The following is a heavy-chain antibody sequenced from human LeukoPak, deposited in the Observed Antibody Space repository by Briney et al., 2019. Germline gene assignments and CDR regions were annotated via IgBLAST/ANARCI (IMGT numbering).Heavy chain of an antibody. Sequence: ASVKVSCKASGYTFTSYYMHWVRQAPGQGLEWMGIINPSGGSTSYAQKFQGRVTMTRDTSTSTVYVELSSLRSEDTAVYYCARDHGMYSSGSNWFDPWGQGTLVTVSS. CDR3: ARDHGMYSSGSNWFDP. CDR2: INPSGGST. CDR1: GYTFTSYY. D-gene: IGHD6-19*01. J-gene: IGHJ5*02. V-gene: IGHV1-46*01.